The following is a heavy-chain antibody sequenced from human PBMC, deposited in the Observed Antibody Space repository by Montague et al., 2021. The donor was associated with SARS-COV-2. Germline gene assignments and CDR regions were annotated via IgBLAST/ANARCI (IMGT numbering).Heavy chain of an antibody. J-gene: IGHJ5*02. D-gene: IGHD3-22*01. CDR3: ARRRLDFYDSRHWFDP. V-gene: IGHV4-39*01. CDR2: VHYSGGS. CDR1: GVSISSSGYY. Sequence: SETLSLTCSVSGVSISSSGYYWGWVRQPPGKGLEWIGSVHYSGGSNYNPSLESRVTMSIDTSKNQYSLELNSVTAADTAVYYCARRRLDFYDSRHWFDPWGQGALVTVPS.